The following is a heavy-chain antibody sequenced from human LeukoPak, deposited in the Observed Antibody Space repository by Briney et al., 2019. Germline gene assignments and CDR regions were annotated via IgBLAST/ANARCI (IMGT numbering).Heavy chain of an antibody. Sequence: PGGSLRLTCAASGFTFSSYSMNWVRQAPGKGLEWVSSISSSSSYIYYADSVKGRFTISRDNAKNSLYLQMNSLRAEDTAVYYCARDIAPSAIPDAFDFWGLGAMVTVPS. CDR1: GFTFSSYS. J-gene: IGHJ3*01. CDR3: ARDIAPSAIPDAFDF. V-gene: IGHV3-21*01. CDR2: ISSSSSYI. D-gene: IGHD2-2*02.